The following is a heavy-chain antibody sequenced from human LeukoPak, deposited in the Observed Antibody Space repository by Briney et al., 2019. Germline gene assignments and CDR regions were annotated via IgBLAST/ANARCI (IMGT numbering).Heavy chain of an antibody. V-gene: IGHV3-9*01. CDR2: ISWNSGSI. CDR1: GFTFDDYA. D-gene: IGHD4-23*01. J-gene: IGHJ5*02. Sequence: GGSLRLSCAASGFTFDDYAMHWVRQAPGKGLEWVSGISWNSGSIGYADSVKGRFTISRDNAKNSLYLQMNSLRAEDTALYYCAKSAVGGYSPCNWFDPWGQGTLVTVSS. CDR3: AKSAVGGYSPCNWFDP.